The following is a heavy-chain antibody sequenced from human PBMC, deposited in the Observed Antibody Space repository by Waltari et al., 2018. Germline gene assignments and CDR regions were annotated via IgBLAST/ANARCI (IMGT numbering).Heavy chain of an antibody. V-gene: IGHV5-51*01. D-gene: IGHD1-26*01. CDR3: VRQVGTNWLDP. CDR2: TYPGDAET. Sequence: DVQLVQSGAEVKKHGESLKISCQVSGYTFTNYWIGWVRQLPGKGLEWMGITYPGDAETTYSPSFEGRVTISVDKSTSTAYLQGSSLKASDTAMYYCVRQVGTNWLDPWGQGTQVTVSS. CDR1: GYTFTNYW. J-gene: IGHJ5*02.